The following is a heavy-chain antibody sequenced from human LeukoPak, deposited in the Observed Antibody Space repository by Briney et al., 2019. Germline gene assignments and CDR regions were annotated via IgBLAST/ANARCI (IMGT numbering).Heavy chain of an antibody. Sequence: SGGSLRLSCAASGFTFDDYGMSWVRQAPGKGLEWVSGINWNGGSTGYADSVKGRFTISRDNAKNSLYLQMNSLRAEDTALYYCARDGGAYSSSSSYYYYYMDVWGKGTTVTVSS. CDR3: ARDGGAYSSSSSYYYYYMDV. CDR2: INWNGGST. V-gene: IGHV3-20*04. D-gene: IGHD6-6*01. J-gene: IGHJ6*03. CDR1: GFTFDDYG.